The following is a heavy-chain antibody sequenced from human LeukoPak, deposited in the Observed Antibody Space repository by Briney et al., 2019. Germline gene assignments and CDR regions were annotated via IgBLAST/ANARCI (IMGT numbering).Heavy chain of an antibody. CDR3: AKQMVEGHHYCYMDV. Sequence: PGGSLRLSCAASGFSFRNYGIHWVRQAPGKGLEWVAFIRVDESNRSYADSVKGRFTISRDNSKNTLSLQMNSLRVEDTAVYYCAKQMVEGHHYCYMDVWGKGTSVTVSS. CDR2: IRVDESNR. D-gene: IGHD2-15*01. J-gene: IGHJ6*03. V-gene: IGHV3-30*02. CDR1: GFSFRNYG.